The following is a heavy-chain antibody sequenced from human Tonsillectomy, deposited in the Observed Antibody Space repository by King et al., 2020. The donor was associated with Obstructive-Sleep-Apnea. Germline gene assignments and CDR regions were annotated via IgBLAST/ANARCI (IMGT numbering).Heavy chain of an antibody. CDR2: ISASNGNT. V-gene: IGHV1-18*01. D-gene: IGHD3-9*01. CDR3: ARGGYDILTGYYAGRDVDFDY. Sequence: QLVQSGAEVKKPGASVKVSCKASGYTFTSYGISWVRQAPGQGLEWLGWISASNGNTNYAQKLQGRVSMTTDTSTTTAYMELRCLRSGDTAVYYCARGGYDILTGYYAGRDVDFDYWGQGTLVTVSS. CDR1: GYTFTSYG. J-gene: IGHJ4*02.